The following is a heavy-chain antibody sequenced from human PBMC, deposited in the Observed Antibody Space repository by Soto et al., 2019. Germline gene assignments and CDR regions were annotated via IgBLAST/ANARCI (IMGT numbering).Heavy chain of an antibody. Sequence: PGGSLRLSCAASGFTFSSYGMHWVRQAPGKGLEWVAVISYDGSNKYYADSVKGRFTISRDNSKNTLYLQMNSLRAEDTAVYYCAKDAGRFLEWLLYGYYYGMDVWGQGTTVTVSS. CDR2: ISYDGSNK. J-gene: IGHJ6*02. D-gene: IGHD3-3*01. CDR3: AKDAGRFLEWLLYGYYYGMDV. V-gene: IGHV3-30*18. CDR1: GFTFSSYG.